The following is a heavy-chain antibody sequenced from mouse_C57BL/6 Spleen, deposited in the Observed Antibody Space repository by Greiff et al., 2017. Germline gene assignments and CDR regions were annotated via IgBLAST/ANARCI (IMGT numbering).Heavy chain of an antibody. CDR3: ARPRIYYDDEFAY. CDR1: GFSLTSYG. V-gene: IGHV2-2*01. Sequence: QVQLKESGPGLVQPSQSLSITCTVSGFSLTSYGVHWVRQSPGKGLEWLGVICSGGSTDYNAAFISRLSISKDNSKSQVFCKMNSLQADETAIYYCARPRIYYDDEFAYWGQGTLVTVSA. J-gene: IGHJ3*01. D-gene: IGHD2-4*01. CDR2: ICSGGST.